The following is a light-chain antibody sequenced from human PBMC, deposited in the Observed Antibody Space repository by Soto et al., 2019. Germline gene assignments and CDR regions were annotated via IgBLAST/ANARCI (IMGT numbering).Light chain of an antibody. CDR2: AAS. V-gene: IGKV1-39*01. J-gene: IGKJ1*01. CDR3: KQYGNSPWT. Sequence: DIQMTQSPSSLSASVGDRATITCRASQSISRFLNWYQQKPGKAPKLLIYAASSLQSGVPSRFSGSGSGTDFTLTIRSLEPEDFAVYYCKQYGNSPWTFGQGTKVDI. CDR1: QSISRF.